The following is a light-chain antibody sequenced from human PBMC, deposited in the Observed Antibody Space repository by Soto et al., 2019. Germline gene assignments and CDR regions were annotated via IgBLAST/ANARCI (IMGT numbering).Light chain of an antibody. Sequence: QSVLTQPPSVSGAPGQRVTISCTGSSSNIGAGYDVHWYQQPPGTAPKLLIYGNSNRPSGVPDRFSGSKSGTSASLAITGLQAEDEADYYCQSYDSSLSGRVVFGGGTKVTVL. CDR3: QSYDSSLSGRVV. CDR1: SSNIGAGYD. J-gene: IGLJ2*01. V-gene: IGLV1-40*01. CDR2: GNS.